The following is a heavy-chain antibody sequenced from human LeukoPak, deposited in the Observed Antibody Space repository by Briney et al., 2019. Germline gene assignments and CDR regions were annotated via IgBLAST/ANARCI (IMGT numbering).Heavy chain of an antibody. J-gene: IGHJ6*03. Sequence: KPSETLSLTCTVSGGSISSYYWSWIRQPPGKGLEWIGYIYYSGSTNYNPSLKSRVTISVDTSKNQFSLKLSSVTAADTAVYYCARDQPYYYYMDVWGKGTTVTVSS. CDR1: GGSISSYY. CDR2: IYYSGST. CDR3: ARDQPYYYYMDV. V-gene: IGHV4-59*01.